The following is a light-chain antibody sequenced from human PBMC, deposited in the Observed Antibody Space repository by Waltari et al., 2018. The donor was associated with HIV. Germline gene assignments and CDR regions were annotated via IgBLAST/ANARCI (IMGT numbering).Light chain of an antibody. CDR1: QSVSSN. Sequence: EIVMTQSPATLSVSPGERATLSCRASQSVSSNLAWYQQKPGKAPRLLIYGASTRATGIPARFSVSGSGTELTLTISSLQSEDFAVYYCQQYNNWPPLTFGGGTKVEI. CDR3: QQYNNWPPLT. V-gene: IGKV3-15*01. J-gene: IGKJ4*01. CDR2: GAS.